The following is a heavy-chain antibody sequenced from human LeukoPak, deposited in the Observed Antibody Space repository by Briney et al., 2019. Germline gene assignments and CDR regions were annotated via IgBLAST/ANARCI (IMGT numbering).Heavy chain of an antibody. V-gene: IGHV3-30*04. Sequence: GGSLRLSCAASGFTFSSYVMHWVRQAPGKGLEWVAVISYDGSDKYYADSVKGRFTISRDNAKNSLYLQMNSLRAEDTAVYYCARVGPWVNPDYYYYYYMDVWGKGTTVTVSS. D-gene: IGHD1-14*01. J-gene: IGHJ6*03. CDR3: ARVGPWVNPDYYYYYYMDV. CDR2: ISYDGSDK. CDR1: GFTFSSYV.